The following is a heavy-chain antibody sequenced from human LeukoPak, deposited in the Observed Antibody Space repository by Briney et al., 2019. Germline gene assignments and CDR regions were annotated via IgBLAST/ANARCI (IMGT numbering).Heavy chain of an antibody. D-gene: IGHD1-7*01. J-gene: IGHJ6*03. Sequence: PGGSLRLSCAASGSTFSSYAMSWVRQAPGKGLEWVSAISGSGGSTYYADSVKGRFTISRDNSKNTLYLQMNSLRAEDTAVYYCAKRGTTDYYYYYYMDVWGKGTTVTVSS. CDR1: GSTFSSYA. V-gene: IGHV3-23*01. CDR2: ISGSGGST. CDR3: AKRGTTDYYYYYYMDV.